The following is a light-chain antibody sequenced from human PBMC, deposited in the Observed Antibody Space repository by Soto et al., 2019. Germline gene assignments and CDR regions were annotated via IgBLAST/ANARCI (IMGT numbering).Light chain of an antibody. CDR3: QEYHSPPCT. Sequence: DIQMTQSPSSLSASVGDTVTITCRASQDISNSLAWYQQKPGKLPDLLIYAASTLQSGVPSRFSGSGSGTDFTLTISSLQPEDVATYYCQEYHSPPCTFGPGTKVDFK. J-gene: IGKJ3*01. V-gene: IGKV1-27*01. CDR2: AAS. CDR1: QDISNS.